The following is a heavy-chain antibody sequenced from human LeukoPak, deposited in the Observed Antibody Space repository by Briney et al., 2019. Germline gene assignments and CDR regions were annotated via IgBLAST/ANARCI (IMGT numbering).Heavy chain of an antibody. CDR3: AISGKGRDSSSPVYYYYYYMDV. D-gene: IGHD6-6*01. CDR1: GDSFTSVTDY. J-gene: IGHJ6*03. V-gene: IGHV4-39*07. Sequence: SETLSLTCTVSGDSFTSVTDYWAWIRQPPGKGLEWIASGDYSGGTYYNPSLESRVAISADMSKNQISLKLTSVTGADTAVYYCAISGKGRDSSSPVYYYYYYMDVWGKGTTVTVSS. CDR2: GDYSGGT.